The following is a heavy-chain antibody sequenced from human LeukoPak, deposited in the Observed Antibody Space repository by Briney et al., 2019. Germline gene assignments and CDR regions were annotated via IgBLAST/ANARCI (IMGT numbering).Heavy chain of an antibody. J-gene: IGHJ5*02. D-gene: IGHD2-2*01. CDR2: IIPILGIA. CDR1: GGTFISYA. V-gene: IGHV1-69*04. CDR3: AREVSGSSASNWFDP. Sequence: SVKVSCKASGGTFISYAISWVRQAPGQGLEWVGRIIPILGIANYAQKFQGRVTITADKSTSTAYMELSSLRSEDTAVYYCAREVSGSSASNWFDPWGQGTLVTVSS.